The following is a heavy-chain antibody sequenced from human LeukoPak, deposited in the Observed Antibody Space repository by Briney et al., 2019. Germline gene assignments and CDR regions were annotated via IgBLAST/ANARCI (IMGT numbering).Heavy chain of an antibody. D-gene: IGHD6-19*01. CDR1: GFTFSSYA. CDR3: AREGWLVQGSYFDY. V-gene: IGHV3-23*01. CDR2: ISGSGGST. Sequence: PGGSLRLSCAASGFTFSSYAMSWVRQAPGKGLEWVSIISGSGGSTYYADSVKGRFTISRDNSKNTLYLQMNSLRAEDTAVYYCAREGWLVQGSYFDYWGQGTLVTVSS. J-gene: IGHJ4*02.